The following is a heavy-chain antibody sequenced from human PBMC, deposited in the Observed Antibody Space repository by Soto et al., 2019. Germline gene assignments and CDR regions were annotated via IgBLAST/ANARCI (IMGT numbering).Heavy chain of an antibody. CDR1: GGSFSGYY. V-gene: IGHV4-34*01. Sequence: DTLSLTCAVYGGSFSGYYWSWIRQPPGKGLEWIGEINHSGSTNYNPSLKSRVTISVDTSKNQFSLKLSSVTAADTAVYYCARVRGYSSGWYAYWGQGTLVTVSS. D-gene: IGHD6-19*01. CDR2: INHSGST. CDR3: ARVRGYSSGWYAY. J-gene: IGHJ4*02.